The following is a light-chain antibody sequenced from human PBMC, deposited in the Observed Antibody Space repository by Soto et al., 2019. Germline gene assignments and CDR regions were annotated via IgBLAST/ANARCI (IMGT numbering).Light chain of an antibody. J-gene: IGKJ2*01. CDR3: QQYHSYPYT. CDR2: DAS. V-gene: IGKV1-5*01. CDR1: QHINTW. Sequence: DIQMTQSPYTLPASVGDRVTITCRASQHINTWLAWYQQKSGKAPKLLMYDASSLESGVPSRFSGSSSGTEFTLTISSVQPGDFATYYCQQYHSYPYTFGQGTKVDIK.